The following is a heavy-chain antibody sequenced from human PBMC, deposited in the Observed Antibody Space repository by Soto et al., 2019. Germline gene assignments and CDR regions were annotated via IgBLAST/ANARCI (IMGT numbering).Heavy chain of an antibody. J-gene: IGHJ5*02. V-gene: IGHV3-11*01. CDR3: ARSGEIVVVPAAMQDNWFDP. Sequence: GGSLRLSCAASGFTFSDYYMSWIRQAPGKGLEWVSYISSSGSTIYYADSVKGRFTISRDNAENSLYLQMNSLRAEDTAVYYCARSGEIVVVPAAMQDNWFDPWGQGTLVTVSS. CDR2: ISSSGSTI. CDR1: GFTFSDYY. D-gene: IGHD2-2*01.